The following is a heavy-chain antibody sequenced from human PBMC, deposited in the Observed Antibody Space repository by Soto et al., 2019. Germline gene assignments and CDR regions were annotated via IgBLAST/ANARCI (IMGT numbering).Heavy chain of an antibody. CDR1: GFTFSKFA. D-gene: IGHD2-21*01. CDR2: ISENGGSRGGT. Sequence: GSLRLSCMASGFTFSKFAMNCFLQSPVQGLEWVASISENGGSRGGTYYADSVKGRFTISRDNSKNTLYLQLDSLTGADSAIYYCASAKAVVIAALGIWGQGTMVTVSS. J-gene: IGHJ3*02. CDR3: ASAKAVVIAALGI. V-gene: IGHV3-23*01.